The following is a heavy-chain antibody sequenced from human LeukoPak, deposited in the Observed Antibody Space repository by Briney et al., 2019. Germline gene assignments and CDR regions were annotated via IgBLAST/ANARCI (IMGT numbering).Heavy chain of an antibody. D-gene: IGHD2-2*01. CDR3: AKDRVRVVPAIKNWFDP. J-gene: IGHJ5*02. CDR2: ISGSGGST. V-gene: IGHV3-23*01. CDR1: GFTFSSYA. Sequence: GGSLRHSCAASGFTFSSYAMSWVRQAPGKGPEWVSAISGSGGSTYYADSVKGRFTISRDNSKNTLYLQMNSLRAEDTAVYYCAKDRVRVVPAIKNWFDPWGQGTLVTVSS.